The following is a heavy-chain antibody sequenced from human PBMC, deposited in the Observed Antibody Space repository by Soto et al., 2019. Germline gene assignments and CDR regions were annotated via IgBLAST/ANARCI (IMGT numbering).Heavy chain of an antibody. CDR1: GFTFSDYY. CDR2: ISSSGSDI. Sequence: QVQLVESGGGLVKPGGSLRLSCAPSGFTFSDYYMSWIRQAPGKGLEGVLYISSSGSDIYYADSVKGRFTISGDNAKNSLYLQMNSLKAEDTAVYYCAILSSGYNYGYPEHWGQGTLVTVSS. D-gene: IGHD5-18*01. J-gene: IGHJ1*01. V-gene: IGHV3-11*01. CDR3: AILSSGYNYGYPEH.